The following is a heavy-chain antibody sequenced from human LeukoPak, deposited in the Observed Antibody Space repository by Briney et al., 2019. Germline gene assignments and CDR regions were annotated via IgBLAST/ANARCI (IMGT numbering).Heavy chain of an antibody. CDR2: IYYSGST. CDR1: GGSISSYY. Sequence: PSETLSLTCTVSGGSISSYYWSWIRQPPGKGLEWIGYIYYSGSTNYNPSLKSRVTISVDTSKNQFSLKLSSVTAADTAVYYRARVSGGNGDAFDIWGQGTMVTVSS. CDR3: ARVSGGNGDAFDI. V-gene: IGHV4-59*01. J-gene: IGHJ3*02. D-gene: IGHD4-23*01.